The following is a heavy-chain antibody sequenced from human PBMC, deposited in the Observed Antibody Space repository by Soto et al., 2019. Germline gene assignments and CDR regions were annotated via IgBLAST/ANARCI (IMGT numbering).Heavy chain of an antibody. D-gene: IGHD6-13*01. CDR2: IKQDGSEK. CDR1: GFTFSSYG. CDR3: ARDTGQQLASDY. Sequence: PGGSLRLSCAASGFTFSSYGMHWVRQAPGKGLEWVANIKQDGSEKYYVDSVKGRFTISRDNAKNSLYLQMNSLRAEDTAVYYCARDTGQQLASDYWGQGTLVTVSS. J-gene: IGHJ4*02. V-gene: IGHV3-7*03.